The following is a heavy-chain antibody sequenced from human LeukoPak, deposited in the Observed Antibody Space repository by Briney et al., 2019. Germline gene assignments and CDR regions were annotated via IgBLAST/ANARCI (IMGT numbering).Heavy chain of an antibody. V-gene: IGHV4-39*01. CDR1: GGSISSSSYY. CDR2: IYYSGST. Sequence: SETLSLTCTVSGGSISSSSYYWGWIRQPPGKGLEWIGSIYYSGSTYYNPSLKSRVTISVDTSKNQFSLKLSSVPAADTAVYYCASRGNPVLRFLAWFPTYYYGMDVWGQGTTVTVSS. D-gene: IGHD3-3*01. CDR3: ASRGNPVLRFLAWFPTYYYGMDV. J-gene: IGHJ6*02.